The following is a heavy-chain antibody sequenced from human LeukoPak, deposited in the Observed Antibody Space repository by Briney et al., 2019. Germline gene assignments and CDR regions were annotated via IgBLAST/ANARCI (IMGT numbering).Heavy chain of an antibody. V-gene: IGHV3-33*06. Sequence: GGSLRLSCAASGFTFSTYGMYWVRQAPGKGLDWVAVIWYDGSNKYYADSVKGRFTISRDNSKNTLYLQMNSLRAEDTAVYYCAKDSNPAGYYYMDVWGKGTTVTVPS. D-gene: IGHD1-14*01. CDR3: AKDSNPAGYYYMDV. J-gene: IGHJ6*03. CDR1: GFTFSTYG. CDR2: IWYDGSNK.